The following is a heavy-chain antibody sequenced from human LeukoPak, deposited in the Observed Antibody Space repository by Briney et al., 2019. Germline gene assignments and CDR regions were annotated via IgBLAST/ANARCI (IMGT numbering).Heavy chain of an antibody. V-gene: IGHV3-23*01. D-gene: IGHD3-16*01. CDR1: GFIFRRYD. Sequence: GGSLRLSCAASGFIFRRYDMNWVRQAPGKGLEWVSTISGSGGSTYYADSAKGRFTISRDNSKNTLYLQMSSLRAEDTAVYYCARDLYADYVWGSFDYWGQGTLVTVSS. CDR2: ISGSGGST. CDR3: ARDLYADYVWGSFDY. J-gene: IGHJ4*02.